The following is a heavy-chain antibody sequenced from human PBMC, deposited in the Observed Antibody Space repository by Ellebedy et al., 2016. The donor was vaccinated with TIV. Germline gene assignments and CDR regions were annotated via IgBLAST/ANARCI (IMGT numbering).Heavy chain of an antibody. Sequence: AASVKVSCKASGYTFTGYYMHWARQAPGQGLEWMGWINPNSGGTNYAQKFQGRVTMTRDTSISTAYMELSRLRSDDTAVYYCARVAVADHWYFDLWGRGTLVTVSS. V-gene: IGHV1-2*02. CDR3: ARVAVADHWYFDL. CDR1: GYTFTGYY. J-gene: IGHJ2*01. D-gene: IGHD6-19*01. CDR2: INPNSGGT.